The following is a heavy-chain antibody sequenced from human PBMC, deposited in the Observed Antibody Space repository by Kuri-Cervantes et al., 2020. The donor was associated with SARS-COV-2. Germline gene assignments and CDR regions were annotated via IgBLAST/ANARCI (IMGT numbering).Heavy chain of an antibody. Sequence: SVKVSCKASGGTFSSYAISWVRQAPGPGLEWMGRIIPIFGTANYAQKFQGRVTITADESTSTAYMELSSLRSEDTAVYYCARDTYDSSGYHIPTRNWYFDLWGRGTLVTVSS. CDR2: IIPIFGTA. J-gene: IGHJ2*01. CDR3: ARDTYDSSGYHIPTRNWYFDL. V-gene: IGHV1-69*13. D-gene: IGHD3-22*01. CDR1: GGTFSSYA.